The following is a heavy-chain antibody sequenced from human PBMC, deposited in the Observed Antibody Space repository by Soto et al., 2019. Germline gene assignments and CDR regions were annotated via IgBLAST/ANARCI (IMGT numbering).Heavy chain of an antibody. CDR3: AREIGVTGTWYFDL. J-gene: IGHJ2*01. CDR2: ISTAGDT. V-gene: IGHV3-13*01. D-gene: IGHD3-3*01. CDR1: GFTFSSYD. Sequence: GGSLRLSCAASGFTFSSYDMHWVRQVTGKVLEWVSGISTAGDTHYPGSVQGRFTISRENAKNSLYLQMNSLRAADTAVYYCAREIGVTGTWYFDLWGRGTLVTVSS.